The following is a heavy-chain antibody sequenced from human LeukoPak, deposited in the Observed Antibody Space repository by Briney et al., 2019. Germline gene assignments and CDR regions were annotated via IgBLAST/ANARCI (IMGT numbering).Heavy chain of an antibody. D-gene: IGHD2-8*02. Sequence: GASVKVSCRASGYTFTSYDISWVRQAPGQGLEWMGWISGYNGSTNYAQKLQGRVTMTTNTSTSTAYMELRSLSSDATAVYYCARGTDLFDYWGQGTLVTVSS. V-gene: IGHV1-18*01. CDR3: ARGTDLFDY. CDR1: GYTFTSYD. CDR2: ISGYNGST. J-gene: IGHJ4*02.